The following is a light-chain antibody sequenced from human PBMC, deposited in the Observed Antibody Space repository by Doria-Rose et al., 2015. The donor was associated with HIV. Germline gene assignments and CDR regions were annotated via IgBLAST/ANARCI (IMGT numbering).Light chain of an antibody. J-gene: IGKJ1*01. CDR2: DGS. CDR1: QSFSSTY. Sequence: EIVMTQSPGTLSLSPGEGATLSCRASQSFSSTYLAWYQQKPGQAPSLLIYDGSTRATGIPDRFSASGSGTDFTLTINRLEPEDFALYYCLQYGTSWTFGQGTKVEI. V-gene: IGKV3-20*01. CDR3: LQYGTSWT.